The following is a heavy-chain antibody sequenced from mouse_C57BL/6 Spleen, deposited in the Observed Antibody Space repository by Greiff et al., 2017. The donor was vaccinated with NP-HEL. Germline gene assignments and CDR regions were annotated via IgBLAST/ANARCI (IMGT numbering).Heavy chain of an antibody. J-gene: IGHJ4*01. Sequence: VKLVESGPGLVAPSQSLSITCTVSGFSLTSYAISWVRQPPGKGLEWLGVIWTGGGTNYNSALKSRLSISKDNSKSQVFLKMNSLQTDDTARYYCARNEGDGYYGAMDYWGQGTSVTVSS. CDR1: GFSLTSYA. CDR2: IWTGGGT. D-gene: IGHD2-3*01. V-gene: IGHV2-9-1*01. CDR3: ARNEGDGYYGAMDY.